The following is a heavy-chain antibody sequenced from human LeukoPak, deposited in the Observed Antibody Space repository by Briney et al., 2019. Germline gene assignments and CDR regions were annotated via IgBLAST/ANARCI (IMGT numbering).Heavy chain of an antibody. Sequence: PGRSLRLSCAASGFTFDDYAMHWVRQAPGKGLEWVSGISWNSGSIGYADSVKGRFTISRDNAKNSLYLQMNSLRAEDMALYYCAKVTAPHYYVSSGLDAFDIWGQGTMVTVSS. CDR2: ISWNSGSI. D-gene: IGHD3-22*01. J-gene: IGHJ3*02. CDR3: AKVTAPHYYVSSGLDAFDI. CDR1: GFTFDDYA. V-gene: IGHV3-9*03.